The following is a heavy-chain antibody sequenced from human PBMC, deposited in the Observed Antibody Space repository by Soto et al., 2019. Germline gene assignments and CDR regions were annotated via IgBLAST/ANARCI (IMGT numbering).Heavy chain of an antibody. V-gene: IGHV1-3*05. CDR3: AIEQWLQVDY. CDR2: INAGNGNT. Sequence: QVQLVQSGAEEKKPGASVKISCKASGYTFTKYAMHWVRQAPAQSLEWMGWINAGNGNTKYSQKFQGRVTITRDTSASTAYKELSNLRPQVHAVYYIAIEQWLQVDYWGQGTLVTVSS. D-gene: IGHD6-19*01. CDR1: GYTFTKYA. J-gene: IGHJ4*02.